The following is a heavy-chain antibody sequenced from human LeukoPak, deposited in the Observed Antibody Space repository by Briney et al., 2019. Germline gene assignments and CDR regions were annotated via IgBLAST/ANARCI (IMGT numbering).Heavy chain of an antibody. Sequence: SETLSLTCTVSGASVTDYYWSWIRQSPGKGLEWISYIHHSGNSDYNPSLRSRVTTSLDTSKNQFSLNLISVTAADTAVYYCTRGHWGLQSWSQGTQVTVSS. CDR1: GASVTDYY. V-gene: IGHV4-59*02. CDR3: TRGHWGLQS. CDR2: IHHSGNS. J-gene: IGHJ5*02. D-gene: IGHD7-27*01.